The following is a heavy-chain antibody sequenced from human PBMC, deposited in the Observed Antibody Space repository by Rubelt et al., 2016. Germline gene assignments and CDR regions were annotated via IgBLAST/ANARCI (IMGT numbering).Heavy chain of an antibody. CDR1: GGSISDTF. CDR2: IHYLGNT. CDR3: ARGSTSGIFGTLIPSDS. Sequence: QVRLQESGPGLVKPSETLSLTCVVSGGSISDTFWSWVRQPPGKGLEWIGYIHYLGNTNYNPSLKSRATISVDVSKTQSARRRAAVTAADSAGYYWARGSTSGIFGTLIPSDSWGQGTLVTVSS. J-gene: IGHJ4*02. D-gene: IGHD3-3*01. V-gene: IGHV4-59*01.